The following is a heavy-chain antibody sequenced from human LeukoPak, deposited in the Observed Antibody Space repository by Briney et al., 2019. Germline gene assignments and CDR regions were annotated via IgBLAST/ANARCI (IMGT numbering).Heavy chain of an antibody. J-gene: IGHJ6*03. V-gene: IGHV4-61*05. D-gene: IGHD3-3*01. CDR3: ARHPPAITGVYIIYVMDV. CDR2: IYYSGST. CDR1: GGSISSSSYY. Sequence: PSETLSLTCTVSGGSISSSSYYWYWIRQTPGKGLEWIGYIYYSGSTNYNPSLKSRATMSVETSKNQFSLNLTSVTAADTAVYYCARHPPAITGVYIIYVMDVWGKGTTVTVSS.